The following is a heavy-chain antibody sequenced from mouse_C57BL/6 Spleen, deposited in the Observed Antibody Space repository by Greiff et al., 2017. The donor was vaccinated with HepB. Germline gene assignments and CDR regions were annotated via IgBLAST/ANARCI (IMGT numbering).Heavy chain of an antibody. CDR1: GFTFSDYG. CDR2: ISSGSSTI. D-gene: IGHD2-4*01. CDR3: ARGWDYDFDY. V-gene: IGHV5-17*01. J-gene: IGHJ2*01. Sequence: EVKLVESGGGLVKPGGSLKLSCAASGFTFSDYGMHWVRQAPEKGLEWVAYISSGSSTIYYADTVKGRFTISRDNAKNTLFLQMTSLRSEDTAMYYCARGWDYDFDYWGQGTTLTVSS.